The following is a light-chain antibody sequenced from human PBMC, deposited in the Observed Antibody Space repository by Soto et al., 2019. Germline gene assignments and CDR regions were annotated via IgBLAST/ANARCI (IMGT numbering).Light chain of an antibody. CDR2: KAS. CDR3: QHYNSYSEA. CDR1: QTISSW. Sequence: DIQMTQSASTLSGSVGDRVTSTCRASQTISSWLAWYQQKPGKAPKLLIYKASTLKSGVPSRFSGSGSGTEFTLTISSLQPDDFATYCCQHYNSYSEAFGQGTKVDIK. V-gene: IGKV1-5*03. J-gene: IGKJ1*01.